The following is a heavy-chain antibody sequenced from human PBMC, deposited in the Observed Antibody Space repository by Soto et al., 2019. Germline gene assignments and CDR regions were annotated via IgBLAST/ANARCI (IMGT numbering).Heavy chain of an antibody. D-gene: IGHD5-12*01. J-gene: IGHJ3*01. CDR2: IDYSGCT. V-gene: IGHV4-30-4*02. CDR3: ARPIATKFGAPGAFDF. CDR1: GGSISSGDNY. Sequence: SDTLSLTCTVSGGSISSGDNYWSWVRQPPGKGLEWIGYIDYSGCTQYNPSLKSRVTISLDTSKNQFSLTLSSVTAADTAVYYCARPIATKFGAPGAFDFLGPGTMATVSS.